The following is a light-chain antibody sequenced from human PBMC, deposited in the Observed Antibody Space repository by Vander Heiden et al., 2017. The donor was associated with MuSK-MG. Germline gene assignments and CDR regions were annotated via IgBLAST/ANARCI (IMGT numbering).Light chain of an antibody. J-gene: IGKJ1*01. Sequence: DIRMTQSPSTLSASVGDRVNITCRASQGISSWLAWYQQKPGKAPKLLIYKASSVEGGVPSRFRGSGSGTEFTLTISSLQPDDFATYYCQEDNTYWTFGQGTKVEIK. CDR3: QEDNTYWT. CDR1: QGISSW. V-gene: IGKV1-5*03. CDR2: KAS.